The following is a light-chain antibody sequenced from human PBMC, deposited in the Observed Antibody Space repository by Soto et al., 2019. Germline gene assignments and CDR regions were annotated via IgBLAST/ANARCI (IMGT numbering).Light chain of an antibody. CDR1: QTISSW. Sequence: DIQITQSPSTLSGSVGDRVTITCRASQTISSWLAWYQQRKGKAPKLLIYKASTLKSGVPSRFRGSGSGTEFTLPISRLQPDDFETYYCQHYNSYSEAFGQGTKVDIK. J-gene: IGKJ1*01. CDR2: KAS. V-gene: IGKV1-5*03. CDR3: QHYNSYSEA.